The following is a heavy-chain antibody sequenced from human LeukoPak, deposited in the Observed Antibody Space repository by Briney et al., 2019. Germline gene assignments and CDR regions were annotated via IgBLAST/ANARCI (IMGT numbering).Heavy chain of an antibody. D-gene: IGHD3-9*01. CDR1: GGSISSYY. CDR3: ARENYDILTVYSYFDY. Sequence: PSETLSLTCTVSGGSISSYYRSWIRQPAGKGLEWIGRIYTSGSTTNNPSLKRRVTISVDKSKDQFSLKLSSVTAADTAVYYCARENYDILTVYSYFDYWGQGTLVTVSS. V-gene: IGHV4-4*07. J-gene: IGHJ4*02. CDR2: IYTSGST.